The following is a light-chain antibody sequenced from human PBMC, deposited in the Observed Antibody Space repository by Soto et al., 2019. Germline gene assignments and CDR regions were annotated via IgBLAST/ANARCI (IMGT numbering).Light chain of an antibody. J-gene: IGLJ3*02. V-gene: IGLV1-44*01. CDR2: SDS. CDR1: SPNIGSKT. Sequence: QSVLTQPPSASGTPGQRVTISCSGSSPNIGSKTVNWYQQFPGTAPKVVIYSDSQRPSGVPDRFSGSKSGTSGYLTISGLQSEDEADYYCAAWDDILNGWVFGGGTKLTVL. CDR3: AAWDDILNGWV.